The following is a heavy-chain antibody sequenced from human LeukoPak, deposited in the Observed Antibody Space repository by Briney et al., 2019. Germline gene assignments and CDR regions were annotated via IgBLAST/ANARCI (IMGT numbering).Heavy chain of an antibody. V-gene: IGHV3-30-3*01. CDR2: ISYDGSNK. CDR3: ARLLYYYETSVY. CDR1: GFTFSSYA. J-gene: IGHJ4*02. Sequence: PGGSLRLSCAASGFTFSSYAMHWVRQAPGKGLEWVAVISYDGSNKYYADSVKGRFTISRDNSKNTLYLQMNSLRAEDTAVYYCARLLYYYETSVYWGQGTLVTVSS. D-gene: IGHD3-22*01.